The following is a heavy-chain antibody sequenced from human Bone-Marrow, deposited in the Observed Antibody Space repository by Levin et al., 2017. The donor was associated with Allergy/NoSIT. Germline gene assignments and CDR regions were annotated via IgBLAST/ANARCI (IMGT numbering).Heavy chain of an antibody. Sequence: PGGSLRLSCAASGFTFGDFAMYWVRQAPGKGLEWVSGITWNGANVGYADSVKGRFTISRDNAKNALYVQMNSLRPEDTALYYCAKGERGHTLGPSGYYYGMDVWGQGTTVTVSS. CDR2: ITWNGANV. CDR3: AKGERGHTLGPSGYYYGMDV. V-gene: IGHV3-9*01. D-gene: IGHD5-12*01. J-gene: IGHJ6*02. CDR1: GFTFGDFA.